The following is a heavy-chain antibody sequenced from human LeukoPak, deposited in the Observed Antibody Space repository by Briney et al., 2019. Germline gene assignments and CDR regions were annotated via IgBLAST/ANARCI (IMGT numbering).Heavy chain of an antibody. CDR1: GGTFSSYA. J-gene: IGHJ3*02. CDR2: IIPIFGTA. Sequence: GASVKVSCKASGGTFSSYAISWVRQAPGQGLEWMGGIIPIFGTANYAQKFQGRVTITADKSTSTAYMELSSLRSEDTAVYYCARVLGFGGDHAFDIWGQGTMVTVSS. CDR3: ARVLGFGGDHAFDI. D-gene: IGHD3-10*01. V-gene: IGHV1-69*06.